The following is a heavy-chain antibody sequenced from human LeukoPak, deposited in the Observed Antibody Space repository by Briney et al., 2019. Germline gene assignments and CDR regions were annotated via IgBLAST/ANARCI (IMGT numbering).Heavy chain of an antibody. J-gene: IGHJ5*02. V-gene: IGHV1-2*02. D-gene: IGHD3-22*01. CDR1: GYTSTGYY. CDR2: INPNSGGT. Sequence: ASVKVSCKASGYTSTGYYMHRVRQAPGQGLEWMGWINPNSGGTNYAQKFQGRVTMTRDTSISTAYMELSRLRSDDTAVYYCARDRGPNYYDSSGSSYNWFDPWGQGTLVTVSS. CDR3: ARDRGPNYYDSSGSSYNWFDP.